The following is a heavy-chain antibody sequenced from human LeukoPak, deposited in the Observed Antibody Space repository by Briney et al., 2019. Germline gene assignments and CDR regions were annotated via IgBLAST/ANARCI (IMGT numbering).Heavy chain of an antibody. V-gene: IGHV1-8*01. D-gene: IGHD6-19*01. J-gene: IGHJ6*02. Sequence: ASVEVSCKASGYTFTSYDINWVRQATGQGLEWMGWMNPNSGNTGYAQKFQGRVTMTRNTSISTAYMELSSLRSEDTAVYYCARVPGSPIAVAGTYYYYGMDVWGQGTTVTVSS. CDR1: GYTFTSYD. CDR2: MNPNSGNT. CDR3: ARVPGSPIAVAGTYYYYGMDV.